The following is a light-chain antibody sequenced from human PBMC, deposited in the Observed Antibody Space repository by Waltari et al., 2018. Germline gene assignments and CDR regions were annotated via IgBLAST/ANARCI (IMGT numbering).Light chain of an antibody. J-gene: IGLJ2*01. CDR2: SDN. V-gene: IGLV1-44*01. CDR3: AAWDDSLNGHVI. CDR1: SSNIGSNT. Sequence: QSVLTQPPSASGTPGQRVTISCSGSSSNIGSNTVSWYQQLPGTAPKPLIYSDNQRPSGVPDRFSGSKSGTSASLAISGLQSEDEADYYCAAWDDSLNGHVIFGGGTKLTVL.